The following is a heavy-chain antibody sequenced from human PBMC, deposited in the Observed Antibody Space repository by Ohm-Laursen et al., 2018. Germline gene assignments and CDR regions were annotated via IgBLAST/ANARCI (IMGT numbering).Heavy chain of an antibody. CDR1: GYTFTSYY. J-gene: IGHJ4*02. Sequence: ASVKVSCKASGYTFTSYYMHWVRQAPGQGLEWMGMINPSGGSTYYAQKFQGRVTMTRDTSTSTVYMNLSSLRSEDTAVYYCAREGAYCSGGSCYSSFDYWGQGTLVTVSS. CDR3: AREGAYCSGGSCYSSFDY. CDR2: INPSGGST. V-gene: IGHV1-46*01. D-gene: IGHD2-15*01.